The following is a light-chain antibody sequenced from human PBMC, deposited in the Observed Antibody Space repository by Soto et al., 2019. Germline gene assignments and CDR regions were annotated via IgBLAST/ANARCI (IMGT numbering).Light chain of an antibody. CDR1: QSVSSNY. CDR3: QQYGSSRT. V-gene: IGKV3-20*01. J-gene: IGKJ1*01. Sequence: ERVLTQSPATLSVSPGERATLSCRASQSVSSNYLAWYQQKPGEAPRLLIYGASSRATGIPDRFSGSGSGTDFTLTISRLEPEDFAVYYCQQYGSSRTFGQGTKVDIK. CDR2: GAS.